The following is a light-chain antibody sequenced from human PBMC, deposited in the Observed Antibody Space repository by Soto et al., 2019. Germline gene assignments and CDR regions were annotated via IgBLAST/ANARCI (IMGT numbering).Light chain of an antibody. J-gene: IGKJ1*01. CDR3: QQYYSYPWT. V-gene: IGKV1-5*03. CDR1: QTISNW. Sequence: DIPMTQSPSTLSASVGDRVTITCRASQTISNWLAWYQQKAGKAPKVLIYKASNLEGGVPPRFSGSGSGTQFTLTISSLQPDDFATYYCQQYYSYPWTFGQGTKVEIK. CDR2: KAS.